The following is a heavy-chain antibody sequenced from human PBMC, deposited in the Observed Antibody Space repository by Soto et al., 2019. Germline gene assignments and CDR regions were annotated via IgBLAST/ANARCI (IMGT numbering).Heavy chain of an antibody. CDR1: GFTFSSYA. CDR2: ISYDGSNK. CDR3: ARDRPRITTVTTIDFHY. Sequence: QVQLVESGGGVVQPGRSLRLSCAASGFTFSSYAMHWVRQAPGKGLERVAGISYDGSNKYYADSVKGRFTISRDNSKNRLDLQMNCLRAEDTAVYYCARDRPRITTVTTIDFHYWGKGTLVTVSS. J-gene: IGHJ4*02. V-gene: IGHV3-30-3*01. D-gene: IGHD4-17*01.